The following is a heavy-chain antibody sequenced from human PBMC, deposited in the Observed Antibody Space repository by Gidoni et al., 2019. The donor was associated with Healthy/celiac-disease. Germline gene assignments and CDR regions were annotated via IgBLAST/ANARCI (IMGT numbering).Heavy chain of an antibody. J-gene: IGHJ4*02. D-gene: IGHD6-13*01. CDR2: INPSGGST. CDR3: ARDLIAAAGNEGVGY. V-gene: IGHV1-46*01. CDR1: GYTFTSYY. Sequence: QVQLVQSGAEVKKPGASVKVSCKPSGYTFTSYYMHWVRQAPGQGLEWMGIINPSGGSTSYAQKFQGRVTMTRDTSTSTVYMELSSLRSEDTAVYYCARDLIAAAGNEGVGYWGQGTLVTVSS.